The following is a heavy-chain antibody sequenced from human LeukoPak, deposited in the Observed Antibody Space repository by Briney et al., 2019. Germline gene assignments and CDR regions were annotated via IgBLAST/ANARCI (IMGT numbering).Heavy chain of an antibody. Sequence: GESLKISCKGSGYTFTNYWIGWVRQMPGKGLEWLGIINPGDSDTRYSPSFQGQVTISADKSISTTYLQWSSLKAADSAIYHCARGWNFDYRGQGTLVTVSS. V-gene: IGHV5-51*01. CDR2: INPGDSDT. CDR1: GYTFTNYW. J-gene: IGHJ4*02. CDR3: ARGWNFDY. D-gene: IGHD6-19*01.